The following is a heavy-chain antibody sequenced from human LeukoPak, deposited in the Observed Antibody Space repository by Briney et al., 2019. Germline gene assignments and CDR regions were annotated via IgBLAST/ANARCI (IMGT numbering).Heavy chain of an antibody. CDR2: IHYSGST. Sequence: SETLSLTCTVSGGSISSNTYYWGWIRRPPGKGLEWIGNIHYSGSTYYNPSLKSRVTISVDTSKNQFSLNLSSLTAADTAVYYCATSDTVSTYNWFDPWGQGTLVNVSS. CDR3: ATSDTVSTYNWFDP. V-gene: IGHV4-39*01. J-gene: IGHJ5*02. D-gene: IGHD5/OR15-5a*01. CDR1: GGSISSNTYY.